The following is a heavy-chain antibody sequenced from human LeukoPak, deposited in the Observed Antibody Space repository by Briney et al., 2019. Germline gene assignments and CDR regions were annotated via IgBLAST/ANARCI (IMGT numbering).Heavy chain of an antibody. CDR1: GFTVSSNY. CDR2: IYSGGST. CDR3: ASSFYGDYLGPFDI. V-gene: IGHV3-53*01. D-gene: IGHD4-17*01. Sequence: GGSLRLSCAASGFTVSSNYMSWVRQAPGKGLEWVSVIYSGGSTYYADSVKGRFTISRDNSKNTLYLQMNSLRAEDTAVYYCASSFYGDYLGPFDIWGQGTMVTVSS. J-gene: IGHJ3*02.